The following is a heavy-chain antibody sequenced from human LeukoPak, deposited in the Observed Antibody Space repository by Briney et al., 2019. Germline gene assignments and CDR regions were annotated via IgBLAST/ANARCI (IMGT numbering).Heavy chain of an antibody. CDR2: INADSGNT. CDR1: GYIFTNYD. D-gene: IGHD4-17*01. V-gene: IGHV1-8*01. CDR3: ATLFHDYGDLVDY. J-gene: IGHJ4*02. Sequence: ASVKVSCKASGYIFTNYDINWVRQATGQGPEWMGWINADSGNTGFAQEFQGRVTMTEDTSTDTAYMELSSLRSEDTAVYYCATLFHDYGDLVDYWGQGTLVTVSS.